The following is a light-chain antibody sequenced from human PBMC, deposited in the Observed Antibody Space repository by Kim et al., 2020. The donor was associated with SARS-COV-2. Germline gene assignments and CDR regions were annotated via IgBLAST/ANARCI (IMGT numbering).Light chain of an antibody. CDR3: QTWGTGIVV. J-gene: IGLJ2*01. V-gene: IGLV4-69*01. Sequence: ASVKLTCTLSSGHSSYAIAWHQQQPEKGPRYLMKLNSDGSHSKGDGIPDRFSGSSSGAERYLTISSLQSEDEADYYFQTWGTGIVVFGGGTQLTVL. CDR2: LNSDGSH. CDR1: SGHSSYA.